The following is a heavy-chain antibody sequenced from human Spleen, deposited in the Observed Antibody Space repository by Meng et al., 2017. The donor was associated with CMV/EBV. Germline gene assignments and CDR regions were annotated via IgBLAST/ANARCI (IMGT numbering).Heavy chain of an antibody. CDR1: GFTFSDFA. J-gene: IGHJ4*02. CDR3: AKDRGSAWSFDY. D-gene: IGHD6-19*01. CDR2: IYSGGDSA. V-gene: IGHV3-23*03. Sequence: GESLKISCAASGFTFSDFAMNWVRQAPGRGLEWVSIIYSGGDSAYYADSVKGRFTMSRDNSKNTVYLQMNSLRAEDTAVYYCAKDRGSAWSFDYWGQGTLVTVSS.